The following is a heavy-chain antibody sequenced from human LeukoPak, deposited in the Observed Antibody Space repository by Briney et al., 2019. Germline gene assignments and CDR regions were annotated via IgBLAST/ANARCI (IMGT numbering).Heavy chain of an antibody. V-gene: IGHV3-66*02. CDR2: IYSGGST. J-gene: IGHJ4*02. Sequence: GESLRLSCAASGFTVSSNYMSWVRQAPGKGLEWVSVIYSGGSTYYADSAKGRFTISRDNSKNTLYLQMNSLRAEDTAVYYCARDNIAVAGMDYWGQGTLVTVSS. CDR1: GFTVSSNY. CDR3: ARDNIAVAGMDY. D-gene: IGHD6-19*01.